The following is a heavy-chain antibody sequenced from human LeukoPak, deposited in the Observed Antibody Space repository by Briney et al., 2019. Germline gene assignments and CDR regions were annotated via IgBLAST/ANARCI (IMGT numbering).Heavy chain of an antibody. V-gene: IGHV3-23*01. CDR3: AKVSMTTDAFDI. J-gene: IGHJ3*02. CDR2: ISGSGNT. CDR1: GFSSSNYA. D-gene: IGHD2/OR15-2a*01. Sequence: GGSLRLSCAASGFSSSNYAMSWVRQAPGKGLEWVSGISGSGNTYYADSVKGRFTISRDNSKNTLYLQMNSLRAEDTAVYYCAKVSMTTDAFDIWGQGTMVTVSS.